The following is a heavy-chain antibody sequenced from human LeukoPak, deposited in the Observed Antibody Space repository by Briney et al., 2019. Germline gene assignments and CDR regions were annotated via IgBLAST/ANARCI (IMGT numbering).Heavy chain of an antibody. CDR3: ARSRWVEEGTDAFDI. D-gene: IGHD1-1*01. V-gene: IGHV3-7*01. CDR1: EFTFFTYW. CDR2: IKQDGSEK. Sequence: GGSLRLSCAASEFTFFTYWMTWVRQAPGKGLEWVANIKQDGSEKYYVDSVKGRFTISRDNAKNSLYLQMNSLRVEDTAVYYCARSRWVEEGTDAFDIWGQGTMVTVSS. J-gene: IGHJ3*02.